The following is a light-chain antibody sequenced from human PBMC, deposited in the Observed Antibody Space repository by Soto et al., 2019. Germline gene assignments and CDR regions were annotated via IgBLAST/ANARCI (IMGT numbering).Light chain of an antibody. J-gene: IGLJ2*01. CDR2: GNS. CDR1: SSNIGAGYD. Sequence: QLVLTQPPSVSGAPGQRVTISCTGSSSNIGAGYDVHWYQQLPGTAPKLLIYGNSNRPSGVPDRFSGSKSVTSASLAITGLQAEYEADYYGQSYDSSLSGLVFGGGTKVTVL. V-gene: IGLV1-40*01. CDR3: QSYDSSLSGLV.